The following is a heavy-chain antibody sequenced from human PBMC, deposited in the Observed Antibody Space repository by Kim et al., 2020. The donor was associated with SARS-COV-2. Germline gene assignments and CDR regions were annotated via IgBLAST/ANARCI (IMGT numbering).Heavy chain of an antibody. CDR2: ITWNSGII. Sequence: GGSLRLSCAASGFTFGDYAMHWVRLVPGKGLEWVSVITWNSGIIEYADSVKGRFTISRDNAKNSLFLQMNSLRPEDTALYYCAKAFGSHSSGWFFDYWGQGILVTVSS. V-gene: IGHV3-9*01. J-gene: IGHJ4*02. D-gene: IGHD6-19*01. CDR3: AKAFGSHSSGWFFDY. CDR1: GFTFGDYA.